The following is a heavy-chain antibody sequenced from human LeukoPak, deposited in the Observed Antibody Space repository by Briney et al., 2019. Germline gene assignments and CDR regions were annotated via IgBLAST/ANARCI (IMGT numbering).Heavy chain of an antibody. D-gene: IGHD4-17*01. CDR3: ARHVYGEGMVV. Sequence: SETLSLTCSVSGGSLNGYYWGWIRQPPGKGLECIGYSHSSEGTALNASLKSRLTISLDMSKNQFSLTLSFATAADTAVYFCARHVYGEGMVVWGKGTTVTVSS. J-gene: IGHJ6*04. V-gene: IGHV4-59*08. CDR2: SHSSEGT. CDR1: GGSLNGYY.